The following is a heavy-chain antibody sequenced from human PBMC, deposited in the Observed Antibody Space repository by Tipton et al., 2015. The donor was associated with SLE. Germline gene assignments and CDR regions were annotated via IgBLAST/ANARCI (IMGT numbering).Heavy chain of an antibody. J-gene: IGHJ4*02. CDR3: ARDGALRNCFDY. D-gene: IGHD5/OR15-5a*01. V-gene: IGHV3-30*04. CDR2: ISYDGSNK. CDR1: GFTFSSYA. Sequence: SLRLSCAASGFTFSSYAMHWVRQAPGKGLEWVAVISYDGSNKYYADSVKGRFTISRDNSKNTLNLQMNSLRAEDTAVYYCARDGALRNCFDYWGQGTLVTVSS.